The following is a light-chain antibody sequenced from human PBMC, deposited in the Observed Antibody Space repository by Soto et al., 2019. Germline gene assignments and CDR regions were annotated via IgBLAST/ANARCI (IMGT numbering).Light chain of an antibody. CDR1: QRVSSSY. J-gene: IGKJ4*01. CDR3: QQYGSSPLT. CDR2: GAS. V-gene: IGKV3-20*01. Sequence: EIVLTQSPGTLSLSPGERATLSCRASQRVSSSYLAWYQQKPGQAPRLLIYGASSRATGIPDRFSGSGSGTDFTLTISRLEPEDFAVYYCQQYGSSPLTFGGGTKGDIK.